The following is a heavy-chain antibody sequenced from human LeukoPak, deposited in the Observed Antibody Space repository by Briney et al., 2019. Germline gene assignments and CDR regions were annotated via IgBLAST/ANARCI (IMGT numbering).Heavy chain of an antibody. D-gene: IGHD2-21*01. Sequence: GGSLRLSCAASGFIFNYYTMNWVRQAPGKGPEWIASIDSSGSYIHYAASVKGRFTISRDNARDSVYLQMNNLRADDTAVYYCARDIQSSRFDYWGHGTLVTVSS. CDR1: GFIFNYYT. CDR2: IDSSGSYI. J-gene: IGHJ4*01. V-gene: IGHV3-21*01. CDR3: ARDIQSSRFDY.